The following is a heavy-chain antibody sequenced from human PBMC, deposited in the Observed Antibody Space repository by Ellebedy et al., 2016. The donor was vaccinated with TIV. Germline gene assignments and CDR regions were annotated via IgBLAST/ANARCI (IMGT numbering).Heavy chain of an antibody. CDR1: GGSFSGYY. CDR2: INHSGST. J-gene: IGHJ6*02. Sequence: MPSETLSLTCAVYGGSFSGYYWSWIRQPPGKGLEWIGEINHSGSTNYNPSLKSRVTISVDKSKNQFSLKLSSVTAADTAVYYCARRYCSGGSCYHYDYGMDVWGQGTTVTVSS. V-gene: IGHV4-34*01. CDR3: ARRYCSGGSCYHYDYGMDV. D-gene: IGHD2-15*01.